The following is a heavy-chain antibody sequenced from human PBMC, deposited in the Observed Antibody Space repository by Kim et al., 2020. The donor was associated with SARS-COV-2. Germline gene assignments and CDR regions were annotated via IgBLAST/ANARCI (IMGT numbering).Heavy chain of an antibody. CDR2: INHSGST. J-gene: IGHJ6*03. CDR3: ARARLYCTNGVCYGNGGWYYYYYYMDV. D-gene: IGHD2-8*01. Sequence: SETLSLTCAVYGGSFSGYYWSWIRQPPGKGLEWIGEINHSGSTNYNPSLKSRVTISVDTSKNQFSLKLSSVTAADTAVYYCARARLYCTNGVCYGNGGWYYYYYYMDVWGKGTTVTVSS. V-gene: IGHV4-34*01. CDR1: GGSFSGYY.